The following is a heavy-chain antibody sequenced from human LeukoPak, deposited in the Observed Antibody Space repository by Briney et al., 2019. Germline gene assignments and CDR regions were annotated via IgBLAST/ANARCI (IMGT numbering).Heavy chain of an antibody. CDR2: INHSGST. CDR3: ARRTTRGYSYGYSPYFDY. CDR1: GGSFSGYY. D-gene: IGHD5-18*01. J-gene: IGHJ4*02. Sequence: SETLSLTCGVYGGSFSGYYWSWIRQPPGKGLEWIGEINHSGSTNYNPSLKSRVTISVDTSKNQFSLKLSSVTAADTAVYYCARRTTRGYSYGYSPYFDYWSQGTLVTVSS. V-gene: IGHV4-34*01.